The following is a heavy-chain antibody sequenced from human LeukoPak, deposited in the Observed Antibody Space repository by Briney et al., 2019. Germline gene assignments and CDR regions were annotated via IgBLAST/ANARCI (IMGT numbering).Heavy chain of an antibody. CDR1: GFTVSSYS. Sequence: GGSLRLSCAASGFTVSSYSMNWVRQAPGKGLEWVSSISSSSSYIYYADSVKGRFTISRDNAKNSLYLQMNSLRAEDTAVYYCASWGYNWNYGDYWGQGTLVTVSS. D-gene: IGHD1-20*01. CDR2: ISSSSSYI. V-gene: IGHV3-21*01. J-gene: IGHJ4*02. CDR3: ASWGYNWNYGDY.